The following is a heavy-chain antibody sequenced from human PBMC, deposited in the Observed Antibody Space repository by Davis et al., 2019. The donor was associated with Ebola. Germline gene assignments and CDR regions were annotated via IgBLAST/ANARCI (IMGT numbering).Heavy chain of an antibody. V-gene: IGHV4-59*01. CDR1: GGSFSGYY. J-gene: IGHJ4*02. CDR3: ARDGGSLGQYYFDY. CDR2: IYYSGST. Sequence: MPSETLSLTCAVYGGSFSGYYWSWIRQPPGKGLEWIGYIYYSGSTNYNPSLKSRVTISVDTSKNQFSLKLSSVTAADTAVYYCARDGGSLGQYYFDYWGQGTLVTVSS. D-gene: IGHD1-26*01.